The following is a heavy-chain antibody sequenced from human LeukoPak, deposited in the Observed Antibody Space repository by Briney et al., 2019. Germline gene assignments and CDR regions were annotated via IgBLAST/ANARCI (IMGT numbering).Heavy chain of an antibody. D-gene: IGHD6-13*01. CDR1: GFTLSSYW. CDR2: ISSSSSTI. CDR3: ARESQYSSTSFDY. J-gene: IGHJ4*02. V-gene: IGHV3-48*01. Sequence: GGSLRLSCVASGFTLSSYWMSWVRQAPGKGLEWVSYISSSSSTIYYADSVKGRFTISRDNAKNSLYLQMNSLRAEDTAVYYCARESQYSSTSFDYWGQGTLVTVSS.